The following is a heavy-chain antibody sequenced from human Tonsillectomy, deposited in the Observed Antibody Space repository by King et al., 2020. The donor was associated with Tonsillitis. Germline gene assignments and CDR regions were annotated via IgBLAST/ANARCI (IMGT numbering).Heavy chain of an antibody. CDR1: GFTVSDYY. CDR2: VSVNGNTI. V-gene: IGHV3-11*01. CDR3: ARDRTLSQFDY. Sequence: VQLVESGGGLVKPGGSLRLSCAASGFTVSDYYMSWIRQAPGKGLEWVSYVSVNGNTIHYADSVKGRFTISRDNAKNSLYLQMNSLRAEDTAVYFCARDRTLSQFDYWGHGTLAT. J-gene: IGHJ4*01. D-gene: IGHD2/OR15-2a*01.